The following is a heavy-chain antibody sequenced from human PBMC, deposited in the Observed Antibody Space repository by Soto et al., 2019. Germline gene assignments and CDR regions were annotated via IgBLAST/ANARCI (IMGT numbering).Heavy chain of an antibody. V-gene: IGHV3-53*01. CDR2: IYSGGST. D-gene: IGHD3-22*01. J-gene: IGHJ3*01. CDR3: ATSPLLPGAR. Sequence: EVQLVESGGGLIQPGGSLRLSCAASGFTFSSNDMNWVRQAPGKGLEWVSLIYSGGSTYYADSVKGGFTISRDNSKNTLYLQMSSLRAGDTAVYYCATSPLLPGARWGQATMVTVSS. CDR1: GFTFSSND.